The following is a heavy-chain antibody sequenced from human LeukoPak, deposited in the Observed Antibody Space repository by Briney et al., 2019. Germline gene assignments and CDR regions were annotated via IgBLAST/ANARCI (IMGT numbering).Heavy chain of an antibody. CDR3: AREWYYDSSGYSNAFEI. CDR1: GDSISSSGYY. J-gene: IGHJ3*02. Sequence: SSQTLSLTCTVSGDSISSSGYYWSWVRQSPGKGLEWIGYIYYSGTTYYNPSLKSRVTISVDTSKNQFSLKLSSVTAADTAVYYCAREWYYDSSGYSNAFEIWGQGTMVTVSS. V-gene: IGHV4-30-2*06. CDR2: IYYSGTT. D-gene: IGHD3-22*01.